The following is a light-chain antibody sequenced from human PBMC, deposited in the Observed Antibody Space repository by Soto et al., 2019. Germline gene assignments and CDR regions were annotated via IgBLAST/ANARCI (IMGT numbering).Light chain of an antibody. CDR2: LNSDGSH. J-gene: IGLJ1*01. CDR3: QTWGTGIHV. Sequence: QYVLTQSPSASASLGASVKLTCTLSSGHSSYAIAWHQQQPEKGPRYLMKLNSDGSHSKGDGIPDRFSGSSSGAERYLTISSLQSEDEADYYCQTWGTGIHVFGTGTKVTVL. V-gene: IGLV4-69*01. CDR1: SGHSSYA.